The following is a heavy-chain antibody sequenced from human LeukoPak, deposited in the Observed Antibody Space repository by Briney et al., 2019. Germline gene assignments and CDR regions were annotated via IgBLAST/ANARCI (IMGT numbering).Heavy chain of an antibody. CDR1: GYTFTGYY. J-gene: IGHJ4*02. CDR2: INPNSGGT. D-gene: IGHD3-22*01. Sequence: GASVKVSCKASGYTFTGYYMHWVRQAPGQGLEWMGWINPNSGGTNYAQKFQGRVTMTRDTSMSTAYMELSRLRSDDTAVYYCARDPGYYYDSSGSDPRYYFDYWGQGTLVTVSS. V-gene: IGHV1-2*02. CDR3: ARDPGYYYDSSGSDPRYYFDY.